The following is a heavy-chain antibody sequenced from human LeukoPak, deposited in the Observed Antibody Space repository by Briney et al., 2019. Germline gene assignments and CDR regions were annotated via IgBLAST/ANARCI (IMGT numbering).Heavy chain of an antibody. CDR1: GFNFRNYW. CDR3: ARELGYCSSSSCYTSLDAFDI. Sequence: GGSLRLSCAASGFNFRNYWMTWVRQAPGKGLEWVANINQDGSEKYYVDSVKGRFTISRDNAENLLYLQMNSLRAEDTAVYYCARELGYCSSSSCYTSLDAFDIWGQGTTVTVSP. D-gene: IGHD2-2*02. J-gene: IGHJ3*02. CDR2: INQDGSEK. V-gene: IGHV3-7*01.